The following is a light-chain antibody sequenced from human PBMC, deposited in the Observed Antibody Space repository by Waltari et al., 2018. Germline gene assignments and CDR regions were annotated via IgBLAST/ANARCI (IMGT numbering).Light chain of an antibody. V-gene: IGLV1-44*01. J-gene: IGLJ3*02. CDR2: RSD. Sequence: QSVLTQPPSASGTPGQRVTISCSGTSSNIGSNLVNWYQHLPGKAPTPPIYRSDHRPGGAPDRFSGSKSGTSASLAISGLQSADEADYYCAAWDDSLNGHWVFGGGTKVTV. CDR3: AAWDDSLNGHWV. CDR1: SSNIGSNL.